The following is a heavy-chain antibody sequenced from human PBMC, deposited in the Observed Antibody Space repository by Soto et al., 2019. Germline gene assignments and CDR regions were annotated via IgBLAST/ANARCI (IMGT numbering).Heavy chain of an antibody. CDR1: GGPFSSYT. CDR3: AKLSIAVAGTVDY. V-gene: IGHV1-69*02. J-gene: IGHJ4*02. Sequence: QVQLVQSGAEVKKPGSSVKVSCKASGGPFSSYTISWVRQAPGQGLEWMGRIIPILGIANYAQKFQGRVTITADKSASTAYMELSSLRSEDTAVYYCAKLSIAVAGTVDYWGQGTLVTVSS. CDR2: IIPILGIA. D-gene: IGHD6-19*01.